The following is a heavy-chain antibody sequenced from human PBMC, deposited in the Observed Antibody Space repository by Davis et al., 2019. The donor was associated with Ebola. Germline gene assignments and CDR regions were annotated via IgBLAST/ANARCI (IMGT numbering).Heavy chain of an antibody. CDR1: GGSFSGYY. CDR2: INHSGST. Sequence: MPGGSLRLSCAVYGGSFSGYYWSWIRQPPGKGLEWIGEINHSGSTNYNPSLKSRVTISVDTSKNQFSLKLSSVTAADTAVYYCARHLERFLEWGMDVWGQGTTVTVSS. D-gene: IGHD3-3*01. V-gene: IGHV4-34*01. J-gene: IGHJ6*02. CDR3: ARHLERFLEWGMDV.